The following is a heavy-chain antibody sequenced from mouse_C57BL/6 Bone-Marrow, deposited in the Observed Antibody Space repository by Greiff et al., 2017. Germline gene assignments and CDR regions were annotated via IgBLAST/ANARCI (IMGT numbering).Heavy chain of an antibody. V-gene: IGHV1-55*01. CDR2: IYPGSGST. CDR1: GYTFTSYW. J-gene: IGHJ1*03. CDR3: ARRPGYFDV. Sequence: VQLQQSGAELVKPGASVTMSCKASGYTFTSYWLTWVKPRPGHGLEWIGDIYPGSGSTNYNEKFKSKATLTVDTSSSTAYMQLSSLTSEDSAVYYCARRPGYFDVWGTGTTVTVST.